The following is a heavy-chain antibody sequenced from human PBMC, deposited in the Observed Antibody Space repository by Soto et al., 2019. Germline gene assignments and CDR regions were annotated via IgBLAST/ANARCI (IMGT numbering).Heavy chain of an antibody. D-gene: IGHD6-13*01. V-gene: IGHV1-18*01. CDR3: ARDRAGIAAAGRTWMPGY. CDR1: GYTFTSYG. J-gene: IGHJ4*02. Sequence: GASVKVSCKASGYTFTSYGISWVRQAPGQGLEWMGWISAYNGNTNYAQKLQGRVTMTTDTSTSTAYMVLRSLRSDDTAVYYCARDRAGIAAAGRTWMPGYWGQGTLVTVSS. CDR2: ISAYNGNT.